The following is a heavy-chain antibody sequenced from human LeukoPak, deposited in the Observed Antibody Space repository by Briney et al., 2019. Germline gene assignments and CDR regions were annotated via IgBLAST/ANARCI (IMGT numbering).Heavy chain of an antibody. V-gene: IGHV3-23*01. CDR3: AKERGYGYNHIDY. CDR2: ISGSGGST. J-gene: IGHJ4*02. Sequence: GGPLRLSCEASGFPFSSDAMDWVRQAPGKGLEWVSTISGSGGSTYYADSVKGRFTISRDKSKNTVYLQMNSLRAEDTAVYYCAKERGYGYNHIDYWGQGTLVTVSS. CDR1: GFPFSSDA. D-gene: IGHD5-24*01.